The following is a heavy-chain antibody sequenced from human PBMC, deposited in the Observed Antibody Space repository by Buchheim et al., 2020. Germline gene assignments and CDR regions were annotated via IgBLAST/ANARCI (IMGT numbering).Heavy chain of an antibody. CDR1: GFTLSSYA. Sequence: EVQLLESGGGLVQPGGSLRLSCVASGFTLSSYAMSWVRQAPGKGLEWVSVISGSGGSTNYGDSVRGRFTISRDNSKNTLYLEMNSRRAEDTAVYYCAKPSGERITIFGVITGFDYWGQGAL. CDR3: AKPSGERITIFGVITGFDY. CDR2: ISGSGGST. V-gene: IGHV3-23*01. D-gene: IGHD3-3*01. J-gene: IGHJ4*02.